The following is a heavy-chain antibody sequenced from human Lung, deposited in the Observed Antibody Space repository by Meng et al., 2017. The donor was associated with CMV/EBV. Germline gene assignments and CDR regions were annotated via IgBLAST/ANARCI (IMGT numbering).Heavy chain of an antibody. D-gene: IGHD6-19*01. Sequence: QVQLQESGPGLVKPSGTLSLTCAVSGDSIISNKWWSWVRQPPGKRLEWIGEIYHSGSTNYNPSLKSRVTMSVDKSKNQFSLNLTSVTAADTAVYYCARDSPIEVAGTGYFDFWGRGTLVTVSS. CDR2: IYHSGST. V-gene: IGHV4-4*02. CDR1: GDSIISNKW. J-gene: IGHJ2*01. CDR3: ARDSPIEVAGTGYFDF.